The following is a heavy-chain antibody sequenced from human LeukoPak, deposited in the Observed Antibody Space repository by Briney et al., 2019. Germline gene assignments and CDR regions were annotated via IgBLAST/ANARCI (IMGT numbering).Heavy chain of an antibody. CDR1: GFTFSDYY. D-gene: IGHD2-15*01. V-gene: IGHV3-11*01. CDR3: ARDPWYRYYYMDV. J-gene: IGHJ6*03. Sequence: PGGSLRLSCAASGFTFSDYYMSWLRQAPGKGLEWVSYISSSGSTIYYADSVKGRFTISRDNAKNSLYLQMNSLRAEDTAVYYCARDPWYRYYYMDVWGKGTTVTVSS. CDR2: ISSSGSTI.